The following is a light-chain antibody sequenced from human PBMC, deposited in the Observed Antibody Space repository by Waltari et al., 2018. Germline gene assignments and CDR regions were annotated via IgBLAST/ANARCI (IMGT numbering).Light chain of an antibody. Sequence: DIVMTTSPDSLAVSLGERATINCKSGQSVLYSSNNKDYLAWYQQKPGQPPKLLFYWASTRESGVPDRFSGSGSGTDFTLTISSLQAEDVAVYYCQQYHSFPYTFGQGTKLEIK. CDR3: QQYHSFPYT. CDR2: WAS. CDR1: QSVLYSSNNKDY. J-gene: IGKJ2*01. V-gene: IGKV4-1*01.